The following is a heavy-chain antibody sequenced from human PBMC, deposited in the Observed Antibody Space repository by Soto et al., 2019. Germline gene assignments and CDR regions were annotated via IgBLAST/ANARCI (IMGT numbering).Heavy chain of an antibody. D-gene: IGHD6-13*01. Sequence: GGSLRLSCAASGFTFSSYAMSWVRQAPGKGLEWVSAISGSGGRTYYADSVKGRFTISRDNSKNTLYLQMNSLRAEDTAVYYCAKGLRQQLGYYFDYWGQGTLVTVSS. V-gene: IGHV3-23*01. CDR1: GFTFSSYA. CDR3: AKGLRQQLGYYFDY. J-gene: IGHJ4*02. CDR2: ISGSGGRT.